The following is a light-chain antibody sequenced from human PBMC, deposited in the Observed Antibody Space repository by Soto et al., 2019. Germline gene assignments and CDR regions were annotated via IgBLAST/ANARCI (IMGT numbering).Light chain of an antibody. J-gene: IGLJ2*01. CDR2: SNN. Sequence: QSVLTQPPSASGTPGQRVTISCSGSSSNIGSNTVNWYQHLPGTAPKLLIYSNNQRPSGVPDRFSGSKSGTSASLAISGLQSEDEADSYCAAWDDSLNGVIFGGGTKLTVL. V-gene: IGLV1-44*01. CDR1: SSNIGSNT. CDR3: AAWDDSLNGVI.